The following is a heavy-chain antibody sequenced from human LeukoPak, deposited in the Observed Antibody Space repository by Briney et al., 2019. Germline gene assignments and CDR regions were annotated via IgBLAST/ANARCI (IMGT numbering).Heavy chain of an antibody. Sequence: PGGSLRLSCAASGFTFSSYSMNWVRQAPGKGLEWVSSISSSSSYIYYADSVKGRFTISRDNAKNSLYLQMNSLRAEDTAVYYCARPMKASYDAFDIWGQGTMVTVSS. D-gene: IGHD3-22*01. J-gene: IGHJ3*02. CDR3: ARPMKASYDAFDI. CDR2: ISSSSSYI. CDR1: GFTFSSYS. V-gene: IGHV3-21*01.